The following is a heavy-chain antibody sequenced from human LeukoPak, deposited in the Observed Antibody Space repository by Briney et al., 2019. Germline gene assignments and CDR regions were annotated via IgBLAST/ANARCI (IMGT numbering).Heavy chain of an antibody. CDR2: ISGGGGST. CDR3: AKRGSSSLDY. CDR1: GFTFSSYA. Sequence: PGGSLRLSCAASGFTFSSYAMSWVRQAPGKGLEWVSAISGGGGSTYYADSVKGRFTISRDNSKNTLYLQMSSLRAEDTAVYYCAKRGSSSLDYWGLGTLVTVSS. J-gene: IGHJ4*02. V-gene: IGHV3-23*01. D-gene: IGHD6-6*01.